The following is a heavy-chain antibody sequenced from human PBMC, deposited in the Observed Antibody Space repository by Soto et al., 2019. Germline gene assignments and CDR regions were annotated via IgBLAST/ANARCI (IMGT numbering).Heavy chain of an antibody. D-gene: IGHD1-26*01. J-gene: IGHJ5*02. Sequence: QLQLQESGPGLVKASETLSFTCIVSGRSISSSRSYWAWLRQPPGKGVEWIANVFYSGNTYYNPSLASRVTVSGVTSRNQFSLTRSSVTAADTAVYYCARQPTPGELDLWFAPWGQGTLVTVAS. CDR3: ARQPTPGELDLWFAP. CDR2: VFYSGNT. V-gene: IGHV4-39*01. CDR1: GRSISSSRSY.